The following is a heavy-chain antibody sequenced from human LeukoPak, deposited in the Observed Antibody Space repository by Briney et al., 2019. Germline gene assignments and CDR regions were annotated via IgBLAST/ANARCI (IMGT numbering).Heavy chain of an antibody. J-gene: IGHJ4*02. D-gene: IGHD4-17*01. Sequence: GGSLRLSCAASGFTFSSYWMHWVRQAPGKGLVWVSRINSDGSSTSYADSVKGRFTISRDNAKYTLYLQMNSLRAEDTAVYYCARVFDYGDHLGWGQGTLVTVSS. CDR2: INSDGSST. V-gene: IGHV3-74*01. CDR3: ARVFDYGDHLG. CDR1: GFTFSSYW.